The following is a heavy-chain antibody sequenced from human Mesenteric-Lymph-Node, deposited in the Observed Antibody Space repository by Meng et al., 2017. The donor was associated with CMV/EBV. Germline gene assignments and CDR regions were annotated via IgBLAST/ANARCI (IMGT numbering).Heavy chain of an antibody. V-gene: IGHV4-39*07. CDR1: GGSISSSSYY. J-gene: IGHJ4*02. CDR2: IYYSGST. Sequence: SETLSLTCTVSGGSISSSSYYWGWIRQPPGKGLEWIGSIYYSGSTYYNPSLKSRVTISVDTTNNRFSLRLNSVTAADTGVYFCARSPGFWSLDYWGRGTLVTVSS. D-gene: IGHD2-8*02. CDR3: ARSPGFWSLDY.